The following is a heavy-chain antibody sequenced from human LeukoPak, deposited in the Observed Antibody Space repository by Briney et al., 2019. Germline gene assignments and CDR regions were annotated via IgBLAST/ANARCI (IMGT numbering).Heavy chain of an antibody. D-gene: IGHD3-10*01. CDR2: MYTSGRT. J-gene: IGHJ5*02. CDR1: GGSISSYY. Sequence: SETPSLTCTVSGGSISSYYWSWIRQPAGKGLEWIGRMYTSGRTNYNPSLKSRVTISVDTSKNQFSLKLSSVTAADTAVYYCARVRGDYYGSGIGNWFDPWGQGTLVTVSS. V-gene: IGHV4-4*07. CDR3: ARVRGDYYGSGIGNWFDP.